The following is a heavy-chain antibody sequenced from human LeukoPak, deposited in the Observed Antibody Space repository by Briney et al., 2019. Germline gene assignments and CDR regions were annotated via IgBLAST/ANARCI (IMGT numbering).Heavy chain of an antibody. CDR1: GYSISSGYY. CDR3: ARGYGDYVLFDY. J-gene: IGHJ4*02. D-gene: IGHD4-17*01. CDR2: IYHSGLI. V-gene: IGHV4-38-2*02. Sequence: SETLSLTCNVSGYSISSGYYWGWIRQPPGKGLEWITSIYHSGLIYYNPSLKSRVTISVDTSKNQFSLKLSSVTAADTAVYYCARGYGDYVLFDYWGQGTLVTVSS.